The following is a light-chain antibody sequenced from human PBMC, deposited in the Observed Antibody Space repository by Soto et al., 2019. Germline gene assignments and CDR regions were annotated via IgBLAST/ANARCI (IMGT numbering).Light chain of an antibody. CDR1: QSVSTW. CDR3: QQAASFPIT. Sequence: DIQMTQSPSSVSASVGDRVTITCRASQSVSTWLAWYQQKPGKAPNLLLYTASSLQSGVPSRFSGSGSGTDFTLTINGLQPEDFATYYCQQAASFPITFGQGTRLEIK. V-gene: IGKV1-12*01. CDR2: TAS. J-gene: IGKJ5*01.